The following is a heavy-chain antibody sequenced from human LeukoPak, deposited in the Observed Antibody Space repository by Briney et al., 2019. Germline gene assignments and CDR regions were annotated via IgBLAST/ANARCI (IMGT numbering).Heavy chain of an antibody. CDR1: GGSISGTDYY. V-gene: IGHV4-30-4*01. CDR3: AGRGYAMAY. CDR2: VHHSGST. Sequence: SETLSLTCSVSGGSISGTDYYWSWIRQPPGKGLEWIGYVHHSGSTSYNPSLKSRITISVDTSMNQFTLKLTSMTAAGTAVYYCAGRGYAMAYWGQGTLVTVSS. D-gene: IGHD5-12*01. J-gene: IGHJ4*02.